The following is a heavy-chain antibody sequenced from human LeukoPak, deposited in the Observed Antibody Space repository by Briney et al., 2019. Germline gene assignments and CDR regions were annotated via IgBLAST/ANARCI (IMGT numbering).Heavy chain of an antibody. CDR1: GFTFSNAW. D-gene: IGHD3-10*01. Sequence: GGSLRLSCAASGFTFSNAWMSWVRQAPRKGLEWVGRIKSKTDGGTTDYAAPVKGRFTISRDDSKNTLYLQMNSLKTEDTAVYYCTTDGYYYGSGSYSLYYFDYWGQGTLVTVSS. CDR2: IKSKTDGGTT. V-gene: IGHV3-15*01. CDR3: TTDGYYYGSGSYSLYYFDY. J-gene: IGHJ4*02.